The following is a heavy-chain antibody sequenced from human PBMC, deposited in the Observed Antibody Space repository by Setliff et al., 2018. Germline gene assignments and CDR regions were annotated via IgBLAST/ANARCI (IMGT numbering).Heavy chain of an antibody. V-gene: IGHV1-46*01. CDR2: INPSSGRT. Sequence: GASVKVSCKASGYTFTSHYMHWVRQAPGLGREWMGTINPSSGRTSYAQKCQGRVTMTRDTSTRTVYMDMSSLRSEDTAVYYCARDVFPYHYEGAFDIWGQGTMVTVSS. J-gene: IGHJ3*02. CDR3: ARDVFPYHYEGAFDI. D-gene: IGHD3-22*01. CDR1: GYTFTSHY.